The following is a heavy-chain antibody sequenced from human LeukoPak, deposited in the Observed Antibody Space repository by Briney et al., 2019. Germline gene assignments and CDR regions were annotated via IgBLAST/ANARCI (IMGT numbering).Heavy chain of an antibody. V-gene: IGHV4-34*01. CDR3: ASSYGGNSGY. CDR1: GGSFSGYY. Sequence: SETLSLTCAVYGGSFSGYYWSWIRQPPGKGLEWIGEINHSGSTNYNPSLKSRVTISVDTSKNQFSLKLSSVTAADTAVYYCASSYGGNSGYWGQGTLVTVSS. D-gene: IGHD4-23*01. J-gene: IGHJ4*02. CDR2: INHSGST.